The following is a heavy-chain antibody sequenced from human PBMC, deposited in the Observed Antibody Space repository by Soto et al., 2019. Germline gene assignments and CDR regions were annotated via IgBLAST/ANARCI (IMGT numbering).Heavy chain of an antibody. J-gene: IGHJ4*02. V-gene: IGHV4-38-2*01. Sequence: PSETLSVTCAVSGYSISSGYYWGWIRQPPGKGLEWIGSIYHSGSTYYNPSLKSRVTISVDTSKNQFSLKLSSVTAADTAVYYCARVSGYFDYWGQGTLVTVSS. CDR1: GYSISSGYY. CDR2: IYHSGST. D-gene: IGHD3-22*01. CDR3: ARVSGYFDY.